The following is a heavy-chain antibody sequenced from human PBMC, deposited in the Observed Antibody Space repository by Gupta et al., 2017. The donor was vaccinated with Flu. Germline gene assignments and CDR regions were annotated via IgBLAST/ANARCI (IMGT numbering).Heavy chain of an antibody. CDR2: INPSDDST. D-gene: IGHD2-8*01. V-gene: IGHV1-46*03. Sequence: TNYFMHWMRQAPGQGLEWMGIINPSDDSTTYAQKFQGRVTMTRDTSTSTVYMELSSLRSEDTAVYYCARLNNGVCFDFWGQGTLVTVSS. CDR3: ARLNNGVCFDF. CDR1: TNYF. J-gene: IGHJ4*02.